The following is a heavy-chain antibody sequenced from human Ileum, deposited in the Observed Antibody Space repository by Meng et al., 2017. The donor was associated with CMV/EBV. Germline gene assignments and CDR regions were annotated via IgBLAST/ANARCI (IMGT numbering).Heavy chain of an antibody. CDR3: ARQEELWGYFDY. D-gene: IGHD1-7*01. CDR2: IYYSGST. J-gene: IGHJ4*02. V-gene: IGHV4-30-4*08. Sequence: QVQLQESGPGLVKPSQTLSLTCTVSGGSIRSGDYYWNWIRQPPGKGLEWIGYIYYSGSTYFNPSLKSRVTISVDTSKNQFSLKLNSVTAADTAVYYCARQEELWGYFDYWGQGTLVTVSS. CDR1: GGSIRSGDYY.